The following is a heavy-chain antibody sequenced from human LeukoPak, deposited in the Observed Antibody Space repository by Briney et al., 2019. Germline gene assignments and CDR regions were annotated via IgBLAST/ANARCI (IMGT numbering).Heavy chain of an antibody. CDR1: GGTFSSYA. D-gene: IGHD1/OR15-1a*01. J-gene: IGHJ5*02. V-gene: IGHV1-69*04. Sequence: ASVKVSCKASGGTFSSYAISWVRQAPGQGLEWMGRIIPILGIANYAQKFQGRVTITADKSTSTAYMELSSLRSDDTAVYYCARVRTRNNWFDPWGQGTLVTVSS. CDR2: IIPILGIA. CDR3: ARVRTRNNWFDP.